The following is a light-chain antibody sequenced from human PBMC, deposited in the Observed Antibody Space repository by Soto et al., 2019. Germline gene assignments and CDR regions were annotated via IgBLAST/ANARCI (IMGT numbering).Light chain of an antibody. J-gene: IGKJ2*01. CDR2: KAS. CDR3: QQYNSYSGYT. Sequence: DIQMTQSPSTLSASVGDRVTITCRASQSISSWLAWYQQKPGKDPKLLLYKASSIESGVQSRLSGSGSGTEFILAISSLQPDDFATYYCQQYNSYSGYTFGQGTKLEIK. V-gene: IGKV1-5*03. CDR1: QSISSW.